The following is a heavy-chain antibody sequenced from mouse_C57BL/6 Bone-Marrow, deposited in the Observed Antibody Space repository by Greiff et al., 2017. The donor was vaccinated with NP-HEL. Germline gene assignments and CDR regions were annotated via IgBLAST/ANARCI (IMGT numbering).Heavy chain of an antibody. CDR3: APAAQATSYAMDY. D-gene: IGHD3-2*02. J-gene: IGHJ4*01. Sequence: VQLQQSGPELVKPGASVKISCKASGYTFTDYYMNWVKQSHGKSLEWIGDINPNNGGTSYNQKFKGKATLTVDKSSSTAYMELRSLTSEDSAVYYCAPAAQATSYAMDYWGQGTSVTVSS. CDR2: INPNNGGT. V-gene: IGHV1-26*01. CDR1: GYTFTDYY.